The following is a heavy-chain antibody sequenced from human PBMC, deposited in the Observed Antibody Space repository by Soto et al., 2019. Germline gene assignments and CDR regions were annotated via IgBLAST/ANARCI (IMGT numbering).Heavy chain of an antibody. CDR3: AIELRVGQVRFDP. Sequence: SETLYLTCNVSGGTISSSYSSWIRQPAGQGLEWIRRIYTSGSTTYNPTIMSRVTTSVDTYKNQCTLKLSSVTVYDTAVYCCAIELRVGQVRFDPWGQGTLVTVSS. CDR1: GGTISSSY. CDR2: IYTSGST. J-gene: IGHJ5*02. D-gene: IGHD1-26*01. V-gene: IGHV4-4*07.